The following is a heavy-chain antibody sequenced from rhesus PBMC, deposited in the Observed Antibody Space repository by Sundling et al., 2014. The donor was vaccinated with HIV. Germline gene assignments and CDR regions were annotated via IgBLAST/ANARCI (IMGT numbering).Heavy chain of an antibody. D-gene: IGHD3-3*01. CDR2: ISWDGDRT. J-gene: IGHJ4*01. CDR1: GFTFADYG. Sequence: EVQLVESGGGVVQPGGSLRLSCAASGFTFADYGMHWVRQAPGKGLEWVSGISWDGDRTNYADSVKGRFTISRDNAKNALYLQMDSLRAEDTALYYCARDPGNIWTGYYTLYYFDYWGQGVLVTVSS. CDR3: ARDPGNIWTGYYTLYYFDY. V-gene: IGHV3-67*01.